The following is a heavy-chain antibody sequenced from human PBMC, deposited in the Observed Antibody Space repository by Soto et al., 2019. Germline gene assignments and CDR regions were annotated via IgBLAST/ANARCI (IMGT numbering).Heavy chain of an antibody. CDR2: IWYDGSNK. CDR3: ARDSHVGSGWQLTADY. V-gene: IGHV3-33*01. J-gene: IGHJ4*02. CDR1: GFTFSSYG. D-gene: IGHD6-19*01. Sequence: QVQLVESGGGVVQPGRSLRLSCAASGFTFSSYGMHWVRQAPGKGLEWVAVIWYDGSNKYYAESVKGRFTISRDNSKNTLYLQMNSLRAEDTAVYYCARDSHVGSGWQLTADYWGQGTLVTGSS.